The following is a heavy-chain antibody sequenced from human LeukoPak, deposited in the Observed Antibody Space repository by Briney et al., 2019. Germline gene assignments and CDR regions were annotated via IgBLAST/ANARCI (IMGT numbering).Heavy chain of an antibody. D-gene: IGHD4-17*01. Sequence: PSETLSLTCAVSGDSIKSYNWWSWVRQPPGKGLEWIGEIYYSGSTSYNPSLKSRVSMSVDTSKNQFSLKLSSVTAADTAVYYCARDSPLYGDYTRGAFDIWGQGTMVTVSS. V-gene: IGHV4-4*02. CDR2: IYYSGST. CDR3: ARDSPLYGDYTRGAFDI. CDR1: GDSIKSYNW. J-gene: IGHJ3*02.